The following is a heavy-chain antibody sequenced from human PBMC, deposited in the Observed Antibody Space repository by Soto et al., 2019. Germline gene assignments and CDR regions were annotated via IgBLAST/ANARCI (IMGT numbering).Heavy chain of an antibody. V-gene: IGHV3-33*01. Sequence: QEHLVQSGGGVVQAGRSLRLSCAASGSIFSGYGMHWVRQAPGKGLEWVAVIWYDGSNKYYADSVKGRFTISRDNSKNMLYLQMDSLRDEDTAVYYCTRDGIGGTVFRGFCDYWGQGTLVTVSS. CDR2: IWYDGSNK. CDR3: TRDGIGGTVFRGFCDY. D-gene: IGHD1-7*01. CDR1: GSIFSGYG. J-gene: IGHJ4*02.